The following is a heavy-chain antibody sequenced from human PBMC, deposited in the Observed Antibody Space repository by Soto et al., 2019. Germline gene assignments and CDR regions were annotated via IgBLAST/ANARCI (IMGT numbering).Heavy chain of an antibody. J-gene: IGHJ5*02. CDR1: GGSISSGDYY. Sequence: VQLHESGPGLVKPSQTLSLTCTVSGGSISSGDYYWSWIRQPPGNGLECIGYIYYSGTTYYSAYLRSRLTISLDTSKNKCSLKLSSVTAASTAVYYCARYSAYNPRWFDPWGKGILFAFAS. CDR2: IYYSGTT. CDR3: ARYSAYNPRWFDP. D-gene: IGHD1-20*01. V-gene: IGHV4-30-4*01.